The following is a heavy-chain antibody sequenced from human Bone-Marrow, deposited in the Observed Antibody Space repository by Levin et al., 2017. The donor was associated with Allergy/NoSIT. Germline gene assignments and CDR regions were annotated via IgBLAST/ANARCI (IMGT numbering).Heavy chain of an antibody. V-gene: IGHV2-70*01. CDR1: GFSLTPKEMC. CDR2: IDWDGDK. Sequence: SGPTLVKPTQTLTLTCSFSGFSLTPKEMCVSWIRQPPGKTLEWLALIDWDGDKYYNTSLKTRLTISRDTSKNQVVLTVTNMDLVDTATYYCARTHLMGAYYFDFWGPGTLVTVSS. J-gene: IGHJ4*02. CDR3: ARTHLMGAYYFDF. D-gene: IGHD1-26*01.